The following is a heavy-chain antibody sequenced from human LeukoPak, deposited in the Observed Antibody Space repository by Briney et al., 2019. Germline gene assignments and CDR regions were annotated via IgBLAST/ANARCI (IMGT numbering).Heavy chain of an antibody. CDR1: GGSISSYY. D-gene: IGHD4-4*01. V-gene: IGHV4-59*08. J-gene: IGHJ6*02. CDR3: ARLDDCSNNYYGMDV. Sequence: SETLSLTCTVSGGSISSYYWSWIRQPPGKGLEWIGYIYYSGSTNYNPSLKSRVTISVDTSKNQFSLKLSSVTAADTAVYYCARLDDCSNNYYGMDVWGQGTTVTVSS. CDR2: IYYSGST.